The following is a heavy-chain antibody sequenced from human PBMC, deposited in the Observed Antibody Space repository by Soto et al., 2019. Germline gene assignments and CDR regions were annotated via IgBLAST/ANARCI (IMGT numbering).Heavy chain of an antibody. Sequence: ASVQVSCKASCYTFTSYGISWVRQAPGQGLEWMGWISAYNGNTNYAQKLQGRVTMTTDTSTSTAYMELRSLRSHDTAVYYCARILSVVVVPAAPYDALDIWGQGTMVTVSS. V-gene: IGHV1-18*01. D-gene: IGHD2-2*01. CDR2: ISAYNGNT. CDR3: ARILSVVVVPAAPYDALDI. J-gene: IGHJ3*02. CDR1: CYTFTSYG.